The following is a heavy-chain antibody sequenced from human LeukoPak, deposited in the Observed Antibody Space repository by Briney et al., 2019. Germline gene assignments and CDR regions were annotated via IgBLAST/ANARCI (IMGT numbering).Heavy chain of an antibody. Sequence: SETLSLTCAVYGGSFSGYYWSWIRQPPGKGLEWIGEINHSGSTNYNPSLKSRVTISVDTSKNQFSLKLSSVTAADTAVYYCARGPRHYYLHWGQGTLVTVSS. D-gene: IGHD3-22*01. CDR3: ARGPRHYYLH. CDR2: INHSGST. J-gene: IGHJ4*02. CDR1: GGSFSGYY. V-gene: IGHV4-34*01.